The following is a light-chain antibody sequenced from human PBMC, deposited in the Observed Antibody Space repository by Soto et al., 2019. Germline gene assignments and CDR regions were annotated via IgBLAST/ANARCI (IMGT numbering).Light chain of an antibody. V-gene: IGLV1-51*01. CDR3: GTWDTSLSAVV. CDR2: DNN. CDR1: SSNIGNNY. Sequence: QSVLTQPPSVSAAPGQKVTISCSGSSSNIGNNYVSWYQHLPGTAPKLLIYDNNERPSGIPDRFSDAKSVTSATLGITGLQTGDEADYYCGTWDTSLSAVVFGGGTKLTGL. J-gene: IGLJ2*01.